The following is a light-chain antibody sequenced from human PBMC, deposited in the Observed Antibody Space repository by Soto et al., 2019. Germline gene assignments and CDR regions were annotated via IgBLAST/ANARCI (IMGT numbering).Light chain of an antibody. CDR2: DAS. J-gene: IGKJ1*01. CDR1: ENINTW. CDR3: QQYKTYPLT. Sequence: DIQITQSPSTLSASVGDRVTITCRASENINTWLAWYQQKPGKAPTLVIYDASSLEGGVPSRFSGSGSGSDFTLTINSLQPDDFVTYYCQQYKTYPLTFGQGTKVEI. V-gene: IGKV1-5*01.